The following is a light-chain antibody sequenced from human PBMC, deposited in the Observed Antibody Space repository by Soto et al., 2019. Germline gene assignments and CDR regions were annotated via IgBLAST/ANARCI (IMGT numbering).Light chain of an antibody. J-gene: IGKJ1*01. CDR1: QSISTY. CDR2: AAS. V-gene: IGKV1-39*01. CDR3: QQYARSSWT. Sequence: DIQMTQSPSSLSASVGDRVTITCRASQSISTYLHWYQQKPGKAPNLLIYAASTLQSGVPSRFSGSGSGTDFTLTISSLQPEDFAVYYCQQYARSSWTFGQGTK.